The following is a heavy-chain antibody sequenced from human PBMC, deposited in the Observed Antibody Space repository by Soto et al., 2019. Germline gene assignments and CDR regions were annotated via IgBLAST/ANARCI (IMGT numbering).Heavy chain of an antibody. CDR3: AREKRAGNWFDS. J-gene: IGHJ5*01. CDR2: IYNSRST. V-gene: IGHV4-61*01. CDR1: RGSVSSDLFY. Sequence: QVQLQESGPGLLRPSETLSLTCAVSRGSVSSDLFYWSCIRQPPGKGLEWIGYIYNSRSTNYNTSLKSRVTMSLDTPTNQFFLKLTSVTAADTAVYYCAREKRAGNWFDSWGQGTLVTVSS. D-gene: IGHD3-10*01.